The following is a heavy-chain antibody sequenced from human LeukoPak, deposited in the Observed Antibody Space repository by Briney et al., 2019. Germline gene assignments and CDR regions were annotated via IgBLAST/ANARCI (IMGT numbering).Heavy chain of an antibody. CDR2: INEDGSEK. J-gene: IGHJ6*03. V-gene: IGHV3-7*01. CDR3: ARGETMDV. CDR1: GFTFSSYA. D-gene: IGHD5-24*01. Sequence: GGTLRLSCAASGFTFSSYAMSWVRQAPGKGPEWVANINEDGSEKHYVGSVRGRFTISRDNADNSLHLQMNSLRPEDMAVYYCARGETMDVWGKGTTVTVSS.